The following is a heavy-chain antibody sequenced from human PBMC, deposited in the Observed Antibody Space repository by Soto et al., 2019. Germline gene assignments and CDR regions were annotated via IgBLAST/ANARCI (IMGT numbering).Heavy chain of an antibody. CDR1: GGSISSHY. Sequence: PSETLSLTFNVSGGSISSHYWSWIRQPPGKGLEWIGYIYYSGSTNYNPSLKSRVTISVDTSKNQFSLKLSSVTAADTAVYYCAIASSTWKSFDYWGQGTRVTVPS. CDR2: IYYSGST. D-gene: IGHD6-13*01. J-gene: IGHJ4*02. V-gene: IGHV4-59*11. CDR3: AIASSTWKSFDY.